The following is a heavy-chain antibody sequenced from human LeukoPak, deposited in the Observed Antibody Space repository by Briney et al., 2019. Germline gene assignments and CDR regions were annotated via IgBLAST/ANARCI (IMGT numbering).Heavy chain of an antibody. Sequence: GASLRLSCAVSGFTFSSYAMSWVRQAPGKGLEWVSAISGSGGSTYYADSVKGRFTISRDNSKNTLYLQMNSLRAEDTAVYYCAKVSGGNSDAFDIWGQGTMVTVSS. J-gene: IGHJ3*02. CDR1: GFTFSSYA. CDR3: AKVSGGNSDAFDI. CDR2: ISGSGGST. D-gene: IGHD4-23*01. V-gene: IGHV3-23*01.